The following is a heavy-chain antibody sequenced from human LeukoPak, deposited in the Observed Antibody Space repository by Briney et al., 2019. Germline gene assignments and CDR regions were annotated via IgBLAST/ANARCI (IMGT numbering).Heavy chain of an antibody. CDR3: AELGITMIGGV. J-gene: IGHJ6*04. CDR2: ISSSGSTI. V-gene: IGHV3-48*03. D-gene: IGHD3-10*02. Sequence: GGSLRLSCAASGFTFSSYESNWVRQAPGEGLEWVSYISSSGSTIYYADSVKGRFTISRDHATNSLYLHMNSLRAADTAVYYCAELGITMIGGVWGKGTTVTISS. CDR1: GFTFSSYE.